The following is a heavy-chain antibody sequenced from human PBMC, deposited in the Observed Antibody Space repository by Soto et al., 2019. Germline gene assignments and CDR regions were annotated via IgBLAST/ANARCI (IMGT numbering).Heavy chain of an antibody. D-gene: IGHD3-10*01. CDR1: GFSFKYVW. CDR3: TTNVWSVELLVGDY. Sequence: EVQLVESGGGLVNPGGSLRRSCAASGFSFKYVWVNWVRQAPGTGLEWVGLVKSYTDGGTTDYAAPVKGRFTVTRDDSRNEVYLQMAGLKTEDPAVYFCTTNVWSVELLVGDYWGQGTLVTVSS. V-gene: IGHV3-15*01. J-gene: IGHJ4*02. CDR2: VKSYTDGGTT.